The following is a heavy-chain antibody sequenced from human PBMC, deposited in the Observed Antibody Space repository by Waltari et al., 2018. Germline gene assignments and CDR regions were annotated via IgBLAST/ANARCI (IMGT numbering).Heavy chain of an antibody. CDR1: GFTFSSYA. Sequence: EVQLVESGGGLVQPGGSLRLSCAASGFTFSSYAMSWVRQAPGRGLEWVSAISGSGWSTYYADSGKGRFTISRDNSKNTLYLQMNSLRAEDTAVYYCAKDHRGPVAAQDSPFDYWGQGTLVTVSS. V-gene: IGHV3-23*04. J-gene: IGHJ4*02. D-gene: IGHD2-15*01. CDR3: AKDHRGPVAAQDSPFDY. CDR2: ISGSGWST.